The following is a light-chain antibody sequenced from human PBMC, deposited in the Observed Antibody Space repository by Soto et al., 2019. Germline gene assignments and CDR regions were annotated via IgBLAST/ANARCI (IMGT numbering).Light chain of an antibody. CDR3: SSYTTRSTPPYV. V-gene: IGLV2-14*03. Sequence: ALAPPASVSGSPGQSVTISCTGTSSDVGGYNYVSWYQQHPGKAPKLMIYEVSNRPSGVSNRFSGSKSGNTASLTISGLQAEDEADYYCSSYTTRSTPPYVFGTGTKVTVL. CDR2: EVS. J-gene: IGLJ1*01. CDR1: SSDVGGYNY.